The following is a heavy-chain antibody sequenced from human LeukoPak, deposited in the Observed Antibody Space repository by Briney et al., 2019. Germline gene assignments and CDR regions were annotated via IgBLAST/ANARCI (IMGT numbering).Heavy chain of an antibody. Sequence: GGSLRLSCAASGFTFSSYAMSWVRQAPGKGLEWVSAISGSGGSTYYADSVKGRFTISRDNSKNTLYLQMNSLRAEDTAVYYCAKVYQLYYYDSSGPIDYWGRGTLVTVSS. CDR1: GFTFSSYA. J-gene: IGHJ4*02. CDR2: ISGSGGST. V-gene: IGHV3-23*01. D-gene: IGHD3-22*01. CDR3: AKVYQLYYYDSSGPIDY.